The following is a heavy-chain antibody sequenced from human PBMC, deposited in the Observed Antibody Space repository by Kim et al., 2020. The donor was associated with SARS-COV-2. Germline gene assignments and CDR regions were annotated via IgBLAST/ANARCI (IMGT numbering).Heavy chain of an antibody. V-gene: IGHV3-9*01. CDR1: GFTFDDYA. J-gene: IGHJ4*02. D-gene: IGHD1-26*01. CDR2: ISWNSGSI. CDR3: AKVTPCGRYFDY. Sequence: GGSLRLSCAASGFTFDDYAMHWVRQAPGKGLEWVSGISWNSGSIGYADSVKGRFTISRDNAKNSLYLQMNSLRAEDTALYYCAKVTPCGRYFDYWGQGTLVTVSS.